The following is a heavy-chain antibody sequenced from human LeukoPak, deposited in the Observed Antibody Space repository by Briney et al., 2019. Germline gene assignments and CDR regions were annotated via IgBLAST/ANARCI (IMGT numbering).Heavy chain of an antibody. V-gene: IGHV4-34*01. CDR1: GGSISSYY. CDR2: INHSGST. Sequence: SETLSLTCTVSGGSISSYYWSWIRQPPGKGLEWIGEINHSGSTNYNPSLKSRVTISVDTSKNQFSLKLSSVTAADTAVYYCARRLFIAARPFDYWGQGTLVTVSS. D-gene: IGHD6-6*01. J-gene: IGHJ4*02. CDR3: ARRLFIAARPFDY.